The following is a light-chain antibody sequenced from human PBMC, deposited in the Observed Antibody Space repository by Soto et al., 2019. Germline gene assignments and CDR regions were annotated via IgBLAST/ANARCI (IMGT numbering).Light chain of an antibody. V-gene: IGLV6-57*03. J-gene: IGLJ1*01. Sequence: NFMLTQPHSVSESPGKTVTISCTRSSGSIARNYVQWYQQRPGSAPTTVIYEDNQRPSGVPARFSGSIDRSSNSASLTISGLKTEDEADYYCQSYDNNNPYVFGTGTKVTVL. CDR3: QSYDNNNPYV. CDR1: SGSIARNY. CDR2: EDN.